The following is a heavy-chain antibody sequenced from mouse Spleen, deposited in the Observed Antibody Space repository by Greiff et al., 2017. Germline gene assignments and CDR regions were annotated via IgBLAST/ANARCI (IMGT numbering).Heavy chain of an antibody. Sequence: VQLKESGGGLVQPGGSLSLSCAASGFTFTDYYMSWVRQPPGKALEWLGFIRNKANGYTTEYSASVKGRFTISRDNSQSILYLQMNTLRAEDSATYYCARYNDYYGSSGYAMDYWGQGTSVTVSS. D-gene: IGHD1-1*01. V-gene: IGHV7-3*01. CDR2: IRNKANGYTT. J-gene: IGHJ4*01. CDR3: ARYNDYYGSSGYAMDY. CDR1: GFTFTDYY.